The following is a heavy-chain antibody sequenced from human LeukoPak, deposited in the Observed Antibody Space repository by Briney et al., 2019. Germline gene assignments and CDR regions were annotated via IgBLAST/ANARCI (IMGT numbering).Heavy chain of an antibody. CDR1: GDSISSYY. Sequence: SETLSLTCTVSGDSISSYYWSWIRQPPGRGLAWIGYIYSSASTKYNPSLKSRVTISVDTSKNQFSLKLSSVIAADTAVYYCARDRSGDGYYFDYWGQGTLVTVSS. V-gene: IGHV4-59*01. CDR3: ARDRSGDGYYFDY. J-gene: IGHJ4*02. D-gene: IGHD2-21*01. CDR2: IYSSAST.